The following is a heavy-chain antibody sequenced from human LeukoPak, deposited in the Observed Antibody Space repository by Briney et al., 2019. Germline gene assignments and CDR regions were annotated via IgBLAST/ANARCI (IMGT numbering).Heavy chain of an antibody. Sequence: RASVKVSCKASGYTFTSYGISWVRQAPGQGLEWMGWISAYNGNTNYAQKLQSRVTMTTDTSTSTAYMELRSLRPDDTAVYYCARVKASYYDFWSGYWPTNWFDPWGQGTLVTVSS. CDR3: ARVKASYYDFWSGYWPTNWFDP. J-gene: IGHJ5*02. CDR2: ISAYNGNT. V-gene: IGHV1-18*01. CDR1: GYTFTSYG. D-gene: IGHD3-3*01.